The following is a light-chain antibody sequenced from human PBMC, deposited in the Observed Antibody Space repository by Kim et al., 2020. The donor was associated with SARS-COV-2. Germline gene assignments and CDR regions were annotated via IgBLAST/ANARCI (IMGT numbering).Light chain of an antibody. Sequence: ERATINCKSSQSVLYSSNNKNYLAWYQQKPGQPPKLLIYWASTRESGVPDRFSGSGSGTDFILTISSLQAEDVAVYYCQQYYSTPTFGQGTKLEI. CDR3: QQYYSTPT. J-gene: IGKJ2*01. CDR2: WAS. CDR1: QSVLYSSNNKNY. V-gene: IGKV4-1*01.